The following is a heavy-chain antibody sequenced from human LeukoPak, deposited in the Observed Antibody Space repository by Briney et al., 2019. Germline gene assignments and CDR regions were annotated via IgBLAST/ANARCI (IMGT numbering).Heavy chain of an antibody. J-gene: IGHJ4*02. V-gene: IGHV3-30*01. CDR2: ISYEGSNK. D-gene: IGHD2/OR15-2a*01. CDR3: ARGERFYDPDFDY. CDR1: GFTFSSYA. Sequence: PTGGSLRLSCAASGFTFSSYAMHWVRQAPGKGLEWGAVISYEGSNKYYGDSVKGRFTISRDNSKNTLYLQMNSMRAEDTAVYYCARGERFYDPDFDYWGQGTLVTVSS.